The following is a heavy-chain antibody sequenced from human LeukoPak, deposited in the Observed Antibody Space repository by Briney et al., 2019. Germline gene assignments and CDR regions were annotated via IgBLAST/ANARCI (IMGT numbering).Heavy chain of an antibody. CDR3: AREGGYCYDSSGLFDY. V-gene: IGHV1-69*04. J-gene: IGHJ4*02. Sequence: ASVKVSCKASGGTFSSYAISWVRQAPGQGLEWMGRVIPIFGIANYAQKFQGRVTITADKSTSTAYMELSSLRSEDTAVYYCAREGGYCYDSSGLFDYWGQGTLVTVSS. D-gene: IGHD3-22*01. CDR2: VIPIFGIA. CDR1: GGTFSSYA.